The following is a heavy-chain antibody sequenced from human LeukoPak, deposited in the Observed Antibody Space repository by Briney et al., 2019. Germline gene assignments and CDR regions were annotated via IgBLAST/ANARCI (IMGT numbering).Heavy chain of an antibody. CDR3: ARCSGGSCYYYFDY. Sequence: GGSLRLSCAASEFTFSSYAMSWVRQAPGKGLEWVSAISGSGGSTYYADSVKGRFTISRDNSKNTLYLQMNSLRAEDTAVYYCARCSGGSCYYYFDYWGQGTLVTVSS. CDR1: EFTFSSYA. CDR2: ISGSGGST. V-gene: IGHV3-23*01. J-gene: IGHJ4*02. D-gene: IGHD2-15*01.